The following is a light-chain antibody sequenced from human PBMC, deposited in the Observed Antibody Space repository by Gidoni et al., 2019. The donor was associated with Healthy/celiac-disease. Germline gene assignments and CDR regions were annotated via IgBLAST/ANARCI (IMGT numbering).Light chain of an antibody. CDR2: SAS. CDR3: LQADSFPLT. J-gene: IGKJ5*01. Sequence: IQMTKSPSSVSVSVGDSVTISCRASQSIGVWLAWYQQRPGNASNLLIYSASILHRGVPSRFSGAGSGTHFTLTISSLQPEDVGTYFCLQADSFPLTFGQGTRLEI. V-gene: IGKV1-12*01. CDR1: QSIGVW.